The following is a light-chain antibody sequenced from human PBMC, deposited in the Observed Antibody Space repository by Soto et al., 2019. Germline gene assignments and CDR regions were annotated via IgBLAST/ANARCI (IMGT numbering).Light chain of an antibody. Sequence: DIQMTQSPSSLSASVGDRVTITCQASRDISNYLNWYQQKPGKAPKLLIYDASNLETGVPSRFSGSGSGTEFTLTISSLQTEDIATYYCQQYDKLPLFIFGPGTKLDIK. J-gene: IGKJ3*01. CDR2: DAS. CDR3: QQYDKLPLFI. V-gene: IGKV1-33*01. CDR1: RDISNY.